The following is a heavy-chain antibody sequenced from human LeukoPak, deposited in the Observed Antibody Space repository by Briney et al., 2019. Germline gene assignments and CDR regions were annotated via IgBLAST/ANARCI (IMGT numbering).Heavy chain of an antibody. V-gene: IGHV3-9*01. Sequence: GGSLRLSCAASDYATHWVRQAPGKGLEWVSGISWNSGSIGYADSVKGRFTISRDNAKNSLYLQMNSLRAEDTALYYCAKDRIAVAGKSLDYWGQGTLVTVSS. D-gene: IGHD6-19*01. CDR1: DYA. CDR3: AKDRIAVAGKSLDY. J-gene: IGHJ4*02. CDR2: ISWNSGSI.